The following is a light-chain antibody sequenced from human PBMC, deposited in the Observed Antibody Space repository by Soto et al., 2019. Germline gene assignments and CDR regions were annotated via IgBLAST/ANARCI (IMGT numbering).Light chain of an antibody. CDR1: SGSVSTSNY. CDR3: VLYMGSGIWV. CDR2: STN. V-gene: IGLV8-61*01. Sequence: QTVVTQEPSFSVSPGRTVTLTCGLSSGSVSTSNYPSWYQQTPGQAPRTLIYSTNTRSSGVPDRFSGSILGNKAALTITGAHADDESDYYCVLYMGSGIWVFGGGTKLTVL. J-gene: IGLJ3*02.